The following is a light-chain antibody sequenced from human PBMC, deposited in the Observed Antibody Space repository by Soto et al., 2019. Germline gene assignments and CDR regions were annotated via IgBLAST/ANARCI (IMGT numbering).Light chain of an antibody. Sequence: IQLTQSPSSLSSSVGNRVTITWRASQGISNFLAWYQQKPGKAPKPLIYAASTLQSGVPSRFRGSGSGTDFTLTISSLKPEDFETYYCQHYNSYSEAFGQGTKVDI. CDR1: QGISNF. V-gene: IGKV1-16*01. CDR3: QHYNSYSEA. J-gene: IGKJ1*01. CDR2: AAS.